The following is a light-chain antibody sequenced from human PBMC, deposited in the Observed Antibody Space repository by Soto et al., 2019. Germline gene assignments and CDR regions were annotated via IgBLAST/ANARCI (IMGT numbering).Light chain of an antibody. V-gene: IGKV3-15*01. CDR2: GAS. J-gene: IGKJ3*01. CDR3: KQYNTWPTFT. CDR1: QSVSSS. Sequence: EIVMTQSPATLSVSPGERVTLSCRASQSVSSSLAWYQQKPGQAPRLLIYGASTRATGIPARFSGSGSGTEFTLTISSLQYEDFAVYYCKQYNTWPTFTFGPGTKVDIK.